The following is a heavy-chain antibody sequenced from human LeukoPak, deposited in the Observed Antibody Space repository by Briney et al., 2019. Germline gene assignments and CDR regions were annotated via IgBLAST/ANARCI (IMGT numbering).Heavy chain of an antibody. D-gene: IGHD6-13*01. J-gene: IGHJ4*02. Sequence: ASVKVSCKASGYTFTSYDINWVRQATGQGLEWMGWMNPNSGNTGYAQKFQGRVTMTRNTSMSTAYMELSSLRSEDTAVYYCARVAAAGTPHFDYWGQGTLVTVSS. CDR1: GYTFTSYD. CDR3: ARVAAAGTPHFDY. V-gene: IGHV1-8*01. CDR2: MNPNSGNT.